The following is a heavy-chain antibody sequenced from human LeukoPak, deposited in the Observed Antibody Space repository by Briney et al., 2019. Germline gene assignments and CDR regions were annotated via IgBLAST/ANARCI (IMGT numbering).Heavy chain of an antibody. Sequence: ASVKVSCKASGYTFISYDINWVRQAAALGPEWMRWMNPNSGNTGYAQKFQGRVTMTRNTSISTAYMELSGLRSDDTAVYYCARGGERANFYGLGSSPNWFDPWGQGTLVTVSS. CDR2: MNPNSGNT. CDR3: ARGGERANFYGLGSSPNWFDP. CDR1: GYTFISYD. J-gene: IGHJ5*02. D-gene: IGHD3-10*01. V-gene: IGHV1-8*02.